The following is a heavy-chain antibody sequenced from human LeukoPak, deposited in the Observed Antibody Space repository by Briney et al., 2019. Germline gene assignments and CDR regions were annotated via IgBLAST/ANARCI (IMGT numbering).Heavy chain of an antibody. CDR3: ARVLEAASFDY. CDR2: ISSSSSTI. D-gene: IGHD6-13*01. J-gene: IGHJ4*02. V-gene: IGHV3-48*01. CDR1: GFTFSSYG. Sequence: GGSLRLSCAASGFTFSSYGMTWVRQAPGKGLEWVSYISSSSSTIYYADSVKGRFTISRDNAKNSLYLQLNSLRAEDTAVYYCARVLEAASFDYWGQGSPVTVSS.